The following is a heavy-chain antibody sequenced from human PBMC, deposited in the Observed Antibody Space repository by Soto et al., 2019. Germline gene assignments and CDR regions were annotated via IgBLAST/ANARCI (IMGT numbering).Heavy chain of an antibody. CDR1: GFTVSSNY. V-gene: IGHV3-23*01. J-gene: IGHJ4*02. CDR3: AKGLRGDPSFDY. CDR2: ISGSGGST. D-gene: IGHD2-21*02. Sequence: GGSLRLSCAASGFTVSSNYMSWVRQAPGKGLEWVSAISGSGGSTYYADSVKGRFTISRDNSKNTLYLQMNSLRAEDTAVYYCAKGLRGDPSFDYWGQGTLVTVSS.